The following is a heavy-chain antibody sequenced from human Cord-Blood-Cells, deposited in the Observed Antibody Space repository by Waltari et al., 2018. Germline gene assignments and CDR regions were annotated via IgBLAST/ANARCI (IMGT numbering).Heavy chain of an antibody. CDR3: AREYSGRYFLDY. V-gene: IGHV3-30-3*01. Sequence: QVQLVESGGGVVQPGGSMPPSCAASGSTYSLFAMHWAAQAPGKGLEWVAVISYDGSKKYYADSVKCRFTISGDNSKNTLYLQMNSLRAEDTAVYYCAREYSGRYFLDYWGQGTLVTVSS. CDR2: ISYDGSKK. CDR1: GSTYSLFA. D-gene: IGHD1-26*01. J-gene: IGHJ4*02.